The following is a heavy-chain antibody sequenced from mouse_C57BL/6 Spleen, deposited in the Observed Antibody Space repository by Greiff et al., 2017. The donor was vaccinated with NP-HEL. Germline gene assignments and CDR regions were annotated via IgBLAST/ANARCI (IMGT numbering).Heavy chain of an antibody. CDR3: ARWGTTVQAPDY. J-gene: IGHJ2*01. CDR1: GYTFTSYG. Sequence: QVQLQQSGAELARPGAPVKLSCKASGYTFTSYGISWVKQRTGQGLEWIGEIYPRSGNTYYNEKFKGKATLTAEKSSSTAYMELRSLTSEDSAVYFCARWGTTVQAPDYWGQGTTLTVSS. CDR2: IYPRSGNT. D-gene: IGHD1-1*01. V-gene: IGHV1-81*01.